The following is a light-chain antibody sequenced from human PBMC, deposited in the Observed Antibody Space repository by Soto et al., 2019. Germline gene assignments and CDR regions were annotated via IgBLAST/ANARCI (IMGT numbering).Light chain of an antibody. V-gene: IGKV3-15*01. CDR1: QSVRSN. CDR3: QQCNNWPYT. Sequence: EVGMTQSPATLSVSPGERATLSCRASQSVRSNLVWYQQKPGQPPRLLIYDASTRATGIPARFSGSGSGTDFTLTISSLQSEDFALYFCQQCNNWPYTFGLGTKLEIK. CDR2: DAS. J-gene: IGKJ2*01.